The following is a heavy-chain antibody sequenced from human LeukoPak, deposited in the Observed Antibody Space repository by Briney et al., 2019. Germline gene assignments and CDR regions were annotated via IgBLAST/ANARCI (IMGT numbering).Heavy chain of an antibody. CDR2: IYHSGST. CDR1: GGSISSSNW. Sequence: PSETLSLTCAVSGGSISSSNWWSWVRQPPGKGLEWIGEIYHSGSTNYNPSLKSRVTISVDKSKNQFSLKLSSVTAADTAVYYCARAESDYGGSEVDYWGQGTLVTVSS. CDR3: ARAESDYGGSEVDY. V-gene: IGHV4-4*02. J-gene: IGHJ4*02. D-gene: IGHD4-23*01.